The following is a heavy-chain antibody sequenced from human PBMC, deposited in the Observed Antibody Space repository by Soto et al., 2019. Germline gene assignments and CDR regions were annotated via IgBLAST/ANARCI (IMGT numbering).Heavy chain of an antibody. CDR3: AKDLIQYSSFYFDY. J-gene: IGHJ4*02. D-gene: IGHD6-6*01. V-gene: IGHV3-23*01. CDR1: GFTFSSYA. Sequence: GGSLRLSCAASGFTFSSYAMSWVRQAPGKGLEWVSAISGSGGSTYYADSVKGRFTISRDNSKNTLYLQMNSLRAEDTAVYYCAKDLIQYSSFYFDYWGQGTLVTVST. CDR2: ISGSGGST.